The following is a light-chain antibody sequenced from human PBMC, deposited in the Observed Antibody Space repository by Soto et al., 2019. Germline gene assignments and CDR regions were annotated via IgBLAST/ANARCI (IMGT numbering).Light chain of an antibody. CDR1: SSDVGGYNY. CDR3: SSYTSSSTTALYV. Sequence: QSVLTQPASVSGSPGPSITISCTGTSSDVGGYNYVSWYQQHPGKAPKLMSYDVSNRPSGVSNRFAGSKSGNTASLTISGLQAEDEADYYCSSYTSSSTTALYVFGTGNKVTVL. J-gene: IGLJ1*01. V-gene: IGLV2-14*01. CDR2: DVS.